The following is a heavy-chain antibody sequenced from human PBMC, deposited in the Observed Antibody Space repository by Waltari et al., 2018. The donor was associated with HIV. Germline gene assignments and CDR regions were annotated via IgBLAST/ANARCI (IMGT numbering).Heavy chain of an antibody. CDR2: INHRGSN. CDR3: AGGRDSREQRLVAGFDF. CDR1: NASFSDYY. J-gene: IGHJ4*02. D-gene: IGHD2-8*02. Sequence: QVQLPQWGAGLLKPSDTLSLTCAVYNASFSDYYWTWIRQIPGKRLEWIGEINHRGSNDYNPSLKSRVTMSSDMSKRQFSMRLKSVVAADTALYFCAGGRDSREQRLVAGFDFWGRGTLVTVSS. V-gene: IGHV4-34*02.